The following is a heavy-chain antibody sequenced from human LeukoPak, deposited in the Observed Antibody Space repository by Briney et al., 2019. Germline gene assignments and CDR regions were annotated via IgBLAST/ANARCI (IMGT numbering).Heavy chain of an antibody. Sequence: PGGSLRLSCAASGFTFSSYSMNWVRQAPGKRLEWVSSISSSSSYIYYADSVKGRFTISRDNAKNSLYLQMNSLRAEDTAVYYCARETTVTSSFDYWGQGTLVTVSS. D-gene: IGHD4-17*01. CDR3: ARETTVTSSFDY. J-gene: IGHJ4*02. CDR1: GFTFSSYS. V-gene: IGHV3-21*01. CDR2: ISSSSSYI.